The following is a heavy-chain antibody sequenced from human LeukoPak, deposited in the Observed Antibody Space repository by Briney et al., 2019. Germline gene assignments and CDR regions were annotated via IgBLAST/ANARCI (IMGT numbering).Heavy chain of an antibody. CDR3: ARAYCGGDCYSPRDAFDI. CDR1: GGSISSGSYY. D-gene: IGHD2-21*01. CDR2: IYTSGST. V-gene: IGHV4-61*02. J-gene: IGHJ3*02. Sequence: PSQTLTLTCTVSGGSISSGSYYWSWIRQPAGKGLEWIGRIYTSGSTNYNPSLKSRVTISVDTSKNQFSLKLSSVTAADTAVYYCARAYCGGDCYSPRDAFDIWGQGTMVTVSS.